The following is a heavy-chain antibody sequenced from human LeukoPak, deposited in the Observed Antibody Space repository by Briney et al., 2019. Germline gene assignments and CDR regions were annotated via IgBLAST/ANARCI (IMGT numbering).Heavy chain of an antibody. V-gene: IGHV4-34*01. J-gene: IGHJ5*02. CDR3: ARSTSSYNWFDP. Sequence: SETLSLTCAVYGGSFSGYYWSWVRQPPGKELEWIAEIYHTGATNYNPSLKSRVTISVDKSKNQVSLNLTSVTAADSAVYYCARSTSSYNWFDPWGQGTLVTVSS. D-gene: IGHD6-6*01. CDR1: GGSFSGYY. CDR2: IYHTGAT.